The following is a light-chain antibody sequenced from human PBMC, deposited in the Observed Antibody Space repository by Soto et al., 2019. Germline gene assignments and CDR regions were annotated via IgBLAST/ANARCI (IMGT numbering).Light chain of an antibody. CDR3: QQYGNSPWT. CDR2: GAS. Sequence: EIVLTQSPGTLSLSPGERATLSCRASQTISNNDLAWYQQKLGQSPRILIYGASNRAPDIPDRFSGSESGTDFTLTISRLEPEDSAVYYCQQYGNSPWTFGQGNKVEIK. CDR1: QTISNND. J-gene: IGKJ1*01. V-gene: IGKV3-20*01.